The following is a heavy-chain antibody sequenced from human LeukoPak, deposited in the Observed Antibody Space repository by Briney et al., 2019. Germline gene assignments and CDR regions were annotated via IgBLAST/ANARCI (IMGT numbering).Heavy chain of an antibody. CDR1: GFPFSNYW. J-gene: IGHJ5*02. CDR3: ARDRGYSTFDN. Sequence: GGTLRLSCAASGFPFSNYWMSWVRQAPGKGLEWVANMKEDGGEINYVDSVNGRFTISKDNAKNSLYLHMNSLRVEDTAVYYCARDRGYSTFDNWGQGTLVTVSS. CDR2: MKEDGGEI. D-gene: IGHD4-23*01. V-gene: IGHV3-7*01.